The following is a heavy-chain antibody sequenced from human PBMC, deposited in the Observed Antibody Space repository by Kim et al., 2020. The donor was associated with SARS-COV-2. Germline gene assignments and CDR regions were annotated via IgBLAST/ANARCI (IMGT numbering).Heavy chain of an antibody. CDR2: INHSGST. D-gene: IGHD2-2*01. Sequence: SETLSLTCAVYGGSFSGYYWSWIRQPPGKGLEWIGEINHSGSTNYNPSLKSRVTISVDTSKNQFSLKLSSVTAADTAVYYCARRGYCSSTSCHGGLDPWGQGTLVTVSS. J-gene: IGHJ5*02. CDR3: ARRGYCSSTSCHGGLDP. V-gene: IGHV4-34*01. CDR1: GGSFSGYY.